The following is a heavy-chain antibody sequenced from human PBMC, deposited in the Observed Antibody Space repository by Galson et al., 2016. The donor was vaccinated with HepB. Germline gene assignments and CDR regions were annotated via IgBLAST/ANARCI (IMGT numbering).Heavy chain of an antibody. D-gene: IGHD6-19*01. J-gene: IGHJ4*02. Sequence: SETLSLTCTVSGGSISGYYWSWIRQPPGKGLEWIGFIYYRGNTNYNPSLESRLTLSIDTSKNQFSLKLSSVTTADTALYYCARDRGWYDDYWGQGTLVTVSS. CDR1: GGSISGYY. CDR2: IYYRGNT. CDR3: ARDRGWYDDY. V-gene: IGHV4-59*01.